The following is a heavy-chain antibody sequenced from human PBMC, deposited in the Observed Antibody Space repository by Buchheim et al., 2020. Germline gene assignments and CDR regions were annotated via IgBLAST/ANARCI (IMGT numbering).Heavy chain of an antibody. CDR3: TREGWGYYYDSSGYLDY. CDR2: IRSKAYGGTT. Sequence: EVQLVESGGGLVQPGRSLRLSCTASGFTFGDYAMSWVRQAPGKGLEWVGFIRSKAYGGTTEYAASVKGRFTISRDDSKSIAYLQMNSLKTEDTAVYYCTREGWGYYYDSSGYLDYWGQGTL. V-gene: IGHV3-49*04. CDR1: GFTFGDYA. D-gene: IGHD3-22*01. J-gene: IGHJ4*02.